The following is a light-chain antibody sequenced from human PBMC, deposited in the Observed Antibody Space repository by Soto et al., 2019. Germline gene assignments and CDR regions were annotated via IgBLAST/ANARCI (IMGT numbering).Light chain of an antibody. J-gene: IGLJ2*01. CDR2: RTN. CDR3: LHYYGETVV. V-gene: IGLV7-43*01. CDR1: TGAVTSGYY. Sequence: QAVVTQEPSLTVSPGGTVTLTCASSTGAVTSGYYPNWFQQKPGQTPRPLIYRTNNKHSWTPARFSASLLGGKAALTLSTVQPEDESDYYCLHYYGETVVFGGGTKVTVL.